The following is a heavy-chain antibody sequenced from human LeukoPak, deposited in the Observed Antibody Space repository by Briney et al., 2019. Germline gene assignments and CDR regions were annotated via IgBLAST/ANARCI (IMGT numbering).Heavy chain of an antibody. J-gene: IGHJ4*02. D-gene: IGHD5-12*01. CDR3: ARNGGLGGYSGYFDY. Sequence: GVSLRLSCAASGFTFSSYSMNWVRQAPGKGLEWVSSISSSSSYIYYADSVKGRFTISRDNAKNSLYLQMNSLRAEDTAVYYCARNGGLGGYSGYFDYWGQGTLVTVSS. CDR2: ISSSSSYI. CDR1: GFTFSSYS. V-gene: IGHV3-21*01.